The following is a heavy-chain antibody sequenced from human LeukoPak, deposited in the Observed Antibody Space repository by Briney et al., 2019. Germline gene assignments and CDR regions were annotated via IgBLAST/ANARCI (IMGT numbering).Heavy chain of an antibody. CDR2: ISDDGSST. Sequence: PGGSLRLSCAASGFTFRSYWMHRVRQAPGKGLTWVSRISDDGSSTTYADSVKGRFTISRDNAKNTLYLQMNSLGAEDTAVYYCARVLGSGRFDYWGQGTLVTVSS. J-gene: IGHJ4*02. CDR3: ARVLGSGRFDY. V-gene: IGHV3-74*01. D-gene: IGHD3-10*01. CDR1: GFTFRSYW.